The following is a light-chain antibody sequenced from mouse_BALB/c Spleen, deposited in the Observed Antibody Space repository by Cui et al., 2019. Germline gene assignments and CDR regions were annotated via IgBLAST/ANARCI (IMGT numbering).Light chain of an antibody. CDR1: SSVSY. J-gene: IGKJ4*01. Sequence: QIVLTQSPAIMSASPGAKVTMTCSASSSVSYMYWYQQKPGSSPRLLIYDTSNLASGVPVRFSGSGSGTSYSLTISRMEAEDAATYYCQQWSSYPPTFGSGTKLEIK. CDR3: QQWSSYPPT. V-gene: IGKV4-55*01. CDR2: DTS.